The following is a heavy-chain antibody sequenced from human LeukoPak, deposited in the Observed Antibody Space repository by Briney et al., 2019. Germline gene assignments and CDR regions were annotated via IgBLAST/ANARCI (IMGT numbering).Heavy chain of an antibody. CDR3: ARPINYDVLTAFYAY. J-gene: IGHJ4*02. V-gene: IGHV3-23*01. CDR1: GFTFSSYS. D-gene: IGHD3-9*01. CDR2: ISGSGGST. Sequence: PGGSLRLSCAASGFTFSSYSMNWVRQAPGKGLEWVSAISGSGGSTYYADSVKGRFTISRDNSKNTLYLQMDSLRAEDTALYYCARPINYDVLTAFYAYWGQGTLVAVSS.